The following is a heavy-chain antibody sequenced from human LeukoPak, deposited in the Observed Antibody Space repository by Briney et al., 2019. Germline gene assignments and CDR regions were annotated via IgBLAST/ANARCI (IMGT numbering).Heavy chain of an antibody. CDR1: GGSFSGYY. Sequence: SETLSLTCAVYGGSFSGYYWSWIRQPPGKGLEWIGEINHSGSTNYSPSLKSRVTISVDTSKNQFSLKLSSVTAADTAVYYCARGGIAVAGFDYGGQGTLVTVS. CDR2: INHSGST. CDR3: ARGGIAVAGFDY. D-gene: IGHD6-19*01. J-gene: IGHJ4*02. V-gene: IGHV4-34*01.